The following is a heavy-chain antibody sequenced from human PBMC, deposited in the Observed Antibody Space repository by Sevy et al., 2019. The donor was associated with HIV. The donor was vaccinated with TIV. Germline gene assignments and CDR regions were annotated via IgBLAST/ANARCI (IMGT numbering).Heavy chain of an antibody. Sequence: GGSLRLSCAASGFTFSSYDMHWVRQATGKGLEWVSAIGTAGDTYYPGSVKGRFTISRENAKNSLYLQMNSLRAGDTAVYYWARVRHYDSSGYSHGMDVWGQGTTVTVSS. V-gene: IGHV3-13*01. CDR2: IGTAGDT. CDR1: GFTFSSYD. D-gene: IGHD3-22*01. CDR3: ARVRHYDSSGYSHGMDV. J-gene: IGHJ6*02.